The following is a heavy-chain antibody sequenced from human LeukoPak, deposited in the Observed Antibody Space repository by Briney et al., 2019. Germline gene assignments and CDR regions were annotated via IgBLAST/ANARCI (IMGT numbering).Heavy chain of an antibody. CDR2: IDHSGST. J-gene: IGHJ5*02. CDR3: ARGVPAINWFDP. Sequence: PSGTLSLTCAVSGGSIINSNWWSWVRQPPGKGLEWIGEIDHSGSTSYNPSLKSRVTISVDKSKNQFSLKLSSVTAADTAVYYCARGVPAINWFDPWGQGTLVTVSS. CDR1: GGSIINSNW. D-gene: IGHD2-2*01. V-gene: IGHV4-4*02.